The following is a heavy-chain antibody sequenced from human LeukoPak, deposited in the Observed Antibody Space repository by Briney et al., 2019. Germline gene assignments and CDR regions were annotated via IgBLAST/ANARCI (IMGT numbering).Heavy chain of an antibody. Sequence: SETLSLTCTVSGYSISSGYYWGWIRQPPGKGLEWTGSIYHSGSTYYNPSLKSRVTISVDTSKNQFSLKLSSVTAADTAVYYCASESGSYYTFDYWGQGTLVTVSS. CDR2: IYHSGST. D-gene: IGHD1-26*01. CDR3: ASESGSYYTFDY. V-gene: IGHV4-38-2*02. J-gene: IGHJ4*02. CDR1: GYSISSGYY.